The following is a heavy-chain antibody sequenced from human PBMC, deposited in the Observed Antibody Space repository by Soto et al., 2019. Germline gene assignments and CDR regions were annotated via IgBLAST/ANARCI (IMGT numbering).Heavy chain of an antibody. J-gene: IGHJ4*02. CDR2: INGDGSAT. Sequence: PGGSLRLSCAASGFNFSIYWMHWVRQAPGKGLVWVSRINGDGSATYYADSVKGRFTISRDNAKNTLYLQMHSLRAEDTAVYYCVSGGAYGDYRPDYRGPGTQVTVSS. CDR1: GFNFSIYW. CDR3: VSGGAYGDYRPDY. D-gene: IGHD4-17*01. V-gene: IGHV3-74*01.